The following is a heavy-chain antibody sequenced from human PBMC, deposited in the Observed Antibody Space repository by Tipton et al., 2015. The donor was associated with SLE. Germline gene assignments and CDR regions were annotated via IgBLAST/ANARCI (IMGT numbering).Heavy chain of an antibody. CDR3: ARDLDDFWSGYYGY. V-gene: IGHV3-NL1*01. J-gene: IGHJ4*02. CDR1: GFIFSNFG. CDR2: IYSGGST. Sequence: SLRLSCAASGFIFSNFGMHWVRQAPGKGLEWISVIYSGGSTYYADSVKGRFTISRDNSKNTLYLQMNSLRAEGTAVYYCARDLDDFWSGYYGYWGQGTLVTVSS. D-gene: IGHD3-3*01.